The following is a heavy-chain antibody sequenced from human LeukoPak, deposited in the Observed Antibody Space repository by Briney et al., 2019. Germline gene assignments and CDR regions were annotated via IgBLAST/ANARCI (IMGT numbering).Heavy chain of an antibody. CDR3: ARGQYYYDSSGYSDY. J-gene: IGHJ4*02. CDR2: IYYSGST. D-gene: IGHD3-22*01. V-gene: IGHV4-31*03. CDR1: GGSISSGGYY. Sequence: PSQTLSLTCTVSGGSISSGGYYWSWIRQHPGKGLEWIGYIYYSGSTYYNPSLKSRVTISVDTSKNQFSLKLSSVIAADTAVYYCARGQYYYDSSGYSDYWGQGTLVTVSS.